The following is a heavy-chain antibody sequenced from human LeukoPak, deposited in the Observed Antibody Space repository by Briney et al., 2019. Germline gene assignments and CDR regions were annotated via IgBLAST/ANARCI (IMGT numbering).Heavy chain of an antibody. J-gene: IGHJ4*02. CDR1: GGSFSGYY. D-gene: IGHD5-12*01. Sequence: SETLSLTCAVYGGSFSGYYWSWVRQPPGKGLEWLGSMYSSGSTYYNPSLKSRVTISVDTSKNQFSLKLSSVTAADTAVYYCARSGSGYLRYYFDYWGQGTLVTVSS. CDR2: MYSSGST. CDR3: ARSGSGYLRYYFDY. V-gene: IGHV4-34*01.